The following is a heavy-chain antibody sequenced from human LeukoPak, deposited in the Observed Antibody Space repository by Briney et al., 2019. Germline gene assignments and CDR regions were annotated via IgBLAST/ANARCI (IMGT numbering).Heavy chain of an antibody. J-gene: IGHJ4*02. Sequence: NTSETLSLTCTVSGGSISSSSYYWGWIRQPPGKGLEWIGSIYYSGSTYYNTSLKSRVTISVDTSKNQFSLKLSSVTAADTAVYYCARSHPIVVPAAMGTIDYWGQGTLVTVSS. CDR2: IYYSGST. V-gene: IGHV4-39*01. CDR1: GGSISSSSYY. D-gene: IGHD2-2*01. CDR3: ARSHPIVVPAAMGTIDY.